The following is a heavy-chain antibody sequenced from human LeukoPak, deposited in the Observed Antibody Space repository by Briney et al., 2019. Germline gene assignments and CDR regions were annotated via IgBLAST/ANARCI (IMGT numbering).Heavy chain of an antibody. J-gene: IGHJ4*02. D-gene: IGHD3-16*01. Sequence: GGSLRLSCAASGFTFSSYSMNWVRQAPGKGLEWVSYISSSSSTIYYADSVKGRFTIYRDNAKNSLYLQMNSLRDEDTAVYYCEREYDYVWGSYSGGDYWGQGTLVTVSS. CDR2: ISSSSSTI. V-gene: IGHV3-48*02. CDR3: EREYDYVWGSYSGGDY. CDR1: GFTFSSYS.